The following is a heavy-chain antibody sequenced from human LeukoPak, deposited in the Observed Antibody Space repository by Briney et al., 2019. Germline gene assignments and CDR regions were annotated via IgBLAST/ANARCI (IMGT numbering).Heavy chain of an antibody. CDR1: GYTFTSYD. D-gene: IGHD3-22*01. V-gene: IGHV1-8*01. J-gene: IGHJ4*02. CDR2: MNPNSGNT. CDR3: AREITYLGSGYLDDC. Sequence: ASVKVSCKASGYTFTSYDINWVRQATGQGLEWMGWMNPNSGNTGYAQKFQGRVTMTRNTSTSTAYMELSSLRSEDTAVYYCAREITYLGSGYLDDCWGQGTLVTVSS.